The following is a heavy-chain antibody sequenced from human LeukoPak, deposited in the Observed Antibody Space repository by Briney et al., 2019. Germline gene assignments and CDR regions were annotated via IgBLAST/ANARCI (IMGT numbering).Heavy chain of an antibody. Sequence: PGGSLRLSCAASGFTFDDYAMHWVRQAPGKGLEWVSGISWNSGSIGYADSVKGRFTISRDNAKNSLYLQMNSLRAEDTALYYCAKARGSSSWSPNTDNWFDPWGQGTLVTVSS. J-gene: IGHJ5*02. CDR2: ISWNSGSI. D-gene: IGHD6-13*01. V-gene: IGHV3-9*01. CDR3: AKARGSSSWSPNTDNWFDP. CDR1: GFTFDDYA.